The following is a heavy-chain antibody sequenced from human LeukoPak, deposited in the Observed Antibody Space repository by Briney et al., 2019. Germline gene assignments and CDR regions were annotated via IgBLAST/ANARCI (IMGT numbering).Heavy chain of an antibody. D-gene: IGHD1/OR15-1a*01. CDR3: VKDRGWNTFDY. J-gene: IGHJ4*02. CDR2: IKEDGGVK. CDR1: GFTFGVSW. V-gene: IGHV3-7*01. Sequence: GGSLRLSCAASGFTFGVSWMSWVRQAPGKGLEWVGNIKEDGGVKNYVDSVKGRLTISRDNAKSSLFPQMNNLRVEDTAVYYCVKDRGWNTFDYWGQGTLVTVSS.